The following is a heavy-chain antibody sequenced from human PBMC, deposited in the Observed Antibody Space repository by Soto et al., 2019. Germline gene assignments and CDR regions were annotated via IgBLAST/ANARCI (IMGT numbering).Heavy chain of an antibody. Sequence: EVQLLESGGGLVQPGGSLRLSCATSGFSFSTYAMNWVRQAPGWGLEWVSSISGSGGNTYVADSVKGRFHISRDNSKNTLYLHMHSLRTEDTAIYSCAKDGALLYSLDGGPFQSWGQGTLVTVSS. CDR3: AKDGALLYSLDGGPFQS. D-gene: IGHD3-10*01. J-gene: IGHJ5*02. V-gene: IGHV3-23*01. CDR2: ISGSGGNT. CDR1: GFSFSTYA.